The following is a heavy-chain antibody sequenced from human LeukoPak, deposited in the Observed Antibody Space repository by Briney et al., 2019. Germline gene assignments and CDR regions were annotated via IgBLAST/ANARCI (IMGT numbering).Heavy chain of an antibody. CDR3: AREREGATGTTTDCAFDI. V-gene: IGHV3-11*04. D-gene: IGHD1-1*01. J-gene: IGHJ3*02. CDR1: GFTFSDYY. CDR2: ISSGGSTI. Sequence: GGSLRLSCAASGFTFSDYYMSWIRQAPGKGLEWVSYISSGGSTIYYADSVKGRFTISRDNAKNSLYLQMNSLRAEDTAVYYCAREREGATGTTTDCAFDIWGQGTMVTVSS.